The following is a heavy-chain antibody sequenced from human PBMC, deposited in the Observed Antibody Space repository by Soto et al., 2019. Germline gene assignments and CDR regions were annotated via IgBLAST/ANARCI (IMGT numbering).Heavy chain of an antibody. D-gene: IGHD3-22*01. CDR1: GYTLTSHG. Sequence: ASVKVSCKAPGYTLTSHGISWVRQAPGQGLEWMGWISTYNGNTKYAQKFQERVTMTADTSTNTAHMELRSLRSDDTAMYYCARGYYDSSGPFDYWGQGTLFTVSS. CDR3: ARGYYDSSGPFDY. V-gene: IGHV1-18*01. J-gene: IGHJ4*02. CDR2: ISTYNGNT.